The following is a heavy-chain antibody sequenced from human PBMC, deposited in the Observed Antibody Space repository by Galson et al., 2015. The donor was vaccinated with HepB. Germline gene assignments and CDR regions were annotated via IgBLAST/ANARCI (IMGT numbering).Heavy chain of an antibody. Sequence: SLRLSCAASGFTFSSYGMHWVRQAPGKGLEWVAVIWYDGSNKYYADSVKGRFTISRDNSKNTLYLQMNSLRAEDTAVYYCARDTRTSRPGLRYFDWPTAPNWYFDLWGRGTLVTVSS. CDR2: IWYDGSNK. CDR1: GFTFSSYG. D-gene: IGHD3-9*01. V-gene: IGHV3-33*01. J-gene: IGHJ2*01. CDR3: ARDTRTSRPGLRYFDWPTAPNWYFDL.